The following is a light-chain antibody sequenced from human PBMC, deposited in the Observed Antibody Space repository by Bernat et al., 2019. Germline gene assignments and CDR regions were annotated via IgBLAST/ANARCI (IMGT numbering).Light chain of an antibody. CDR3: SSWKTSNFDV. CDR1: SSDVGGYTY. V-gene: IGLV2-14*03. J-gene: IGLJ1*01. CDR2: DVS. Sequence: QSALTQPASVSGSPWQSITISCTGTSSDVGGYTYVSWYQQDPGKVPKLLISDVSDRPSVVSNRFSGTKYGNTASLTSSGLQAEDEADYYCSSWKTSNFDVFGTGTKVPVL.